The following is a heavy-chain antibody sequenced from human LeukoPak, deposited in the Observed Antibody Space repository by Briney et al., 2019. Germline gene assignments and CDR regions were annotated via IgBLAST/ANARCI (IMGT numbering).Heavy chain of an antibody. D-gene: IGHD6-13*01. CDR2: IKRKTDGGTT. CDR1: GLTCSNAW. V-gene: IGHV3-15*07. CDR3: AVGSSATWFDP. Sequence: GGSLRLSCAASGLTCSNAWMNWVRQAPGKGLEWVGRIKRKTDGGTTDYAAPVKGRFTISRDDSKNTLYLQMNSLKTEDTAVYYCAVGSSATWFDPWGQGTLVTVSS. J-gene: IGHJ5*02.